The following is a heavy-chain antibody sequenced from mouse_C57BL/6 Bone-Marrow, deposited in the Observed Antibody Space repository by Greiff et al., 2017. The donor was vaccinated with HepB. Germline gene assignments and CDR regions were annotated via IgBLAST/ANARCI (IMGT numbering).Heavy chain of an antibody. V-gene: IGHV1-50*01. CDR3: ARPENY. J-gene: IGHJ2*01. Sequence: QVQLQQPGAELVKPGASVKLSCKASGYTFTSYWMQWVKQRPGQGLEWIGEIDPSDSYTNYNQKFKGKATLTVDTSSSTAYMQLSSLTSEDSAVYYCARPENYWGQGTTLTVSS. CDR1: GYTFTSYW. CDR2: IDPSDSYT.